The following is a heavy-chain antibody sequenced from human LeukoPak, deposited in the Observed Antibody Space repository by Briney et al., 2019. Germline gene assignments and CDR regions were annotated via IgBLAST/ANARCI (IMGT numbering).Heavy chain of an antibody. J-gene: IGHJ4*02. D-gene: IGHD5-12*01. CDR3: ARAVATIIDY. Sequence: PGGSLRLSCAASGFTFSDYSMNWVRQAPGKGLEWVSYISSSSRTVYYADSVKGRFTISRDNANNSVYLQMNSLRAEDTAVYYCARAVATIIDYWGQGTLVTVSS. CDR1: GFTFSDYS. CDR2: ISSSSRTV. V-gene: IGHV3-48*01.